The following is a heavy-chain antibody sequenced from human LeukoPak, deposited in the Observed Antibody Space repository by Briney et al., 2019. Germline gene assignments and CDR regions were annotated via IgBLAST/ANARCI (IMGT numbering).Heavy chain of an antibody. D-gene: IGHD3-3*01. J-gene: IGHJ5*02. Sequence: PSETLSLTCTVSGGSISSYYWSWIRQPPGKGLEWIGYIYYSGSTNYNPCLKSRVTISVDTSKNQFSLKLSSVTAADTAVYYCARHDDSWSGRKLNWFDPWGQGTLVTVSS. V-gene: IGHV4-59*08. CDR2: IYYSGST. CDR3: ARHDDSWSGRKLNWFDP. CDR1: GGSISSYY.